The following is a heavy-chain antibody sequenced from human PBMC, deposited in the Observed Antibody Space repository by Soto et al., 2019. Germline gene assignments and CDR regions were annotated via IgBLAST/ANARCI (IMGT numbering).Heavy chain of an antibody. CDR3: ASFTKIAVAGTNFDY. V-gene: IGHV4-59*01. CDR2: IYYSGST. Sequence: PSETLSLTCTVSGGSISSYYWSWIRQPPGKGLEWIGYIYYSGSTNYNPSLKSRVTISVDTSKNQFSLKLSSVTAADTAVYYCASFTKIAVAGTNFDYRGQGTPVTVSS. D-gene: IGHD6-19*01. J-gene: IGHJ4*02. CDR1: GGSISSYY.